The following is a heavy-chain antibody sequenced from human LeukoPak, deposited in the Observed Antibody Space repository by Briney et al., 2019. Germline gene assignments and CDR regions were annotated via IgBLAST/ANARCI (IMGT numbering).Heavy chain of an antibody. CDR1: GGSISSGSYY. CDR2: IYTSGST. V-gene: IGHV4-61*02. J-gene: IGHJ4*02. Sequence: SETLSLTCTVSGGSISSGSYYWSWIRQPAGKGLEWIGRIYTSGSTNYNPSLKSRVTISIDTSKNQFSLKLSSVIAADTAIYYCTRGDSGNLAEDDWGQGTLVTVSS. D-gene: IGHD1-26*01. CDR3: TRGDSGNLAEDD.